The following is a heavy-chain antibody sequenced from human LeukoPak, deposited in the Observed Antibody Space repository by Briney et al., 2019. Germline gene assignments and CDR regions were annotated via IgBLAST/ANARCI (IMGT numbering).Heavy chain of an antibody. J-gene: IGHJ4*02. CDR2: IMSKSDGGST. V-gene: IGHV3-15*01. CDR3: TTDWVGQRLDIGDY. Sequence: GGSLRLSCVASGFTFNNAWMSWVRQAPGKGLERVGRIMSKSDGGSTHYAAPVKGRFTISRDDSKNTVYLQMNSLKIEDTAIYYCTTDWVGQRLDIGDYWGQGTLVPVSS. CDR1: GFTFNNAW. D-gene: IGHD6-25*01.